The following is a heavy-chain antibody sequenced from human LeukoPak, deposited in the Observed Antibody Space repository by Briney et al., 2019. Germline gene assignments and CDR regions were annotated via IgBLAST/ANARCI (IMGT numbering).Heavy chain of an antibody. CDR1: GGSFTGYY. Sequence: SETLSLTCAVYGGSFTGYYWSWIRQPPGKGREWIGKLTLSGSTNYHPSLKSRVTISVDTSKNQCSLKLSSVTAADTAVYYCARSDFWRGYYFDYWGQGTLVTVSS. J-gene: IGHJ4*02. CDR3: ARSDFWRGYYFDY. D-gene: IGHD3-3*01. CDR2: LTLSGST. V-gene: IGHV4-34*01.